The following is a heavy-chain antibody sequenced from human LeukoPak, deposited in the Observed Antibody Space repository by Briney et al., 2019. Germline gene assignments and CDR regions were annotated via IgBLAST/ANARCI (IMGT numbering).Heavy chain of an antibody. CDR3: ARVFIVVVPAAILDYGMDV. Sequence: GRSLRLSCAASGFTFSSYAMHWVRQAPGKGLEWVAVISCDGSNKYYAYSVKGRFTISRDNSKNTLYLQMNSLRAEDTAVYYCARVFIVVVPAAILDYGMDVWGQATTVTVSS. CDR2: ISCDGSNK. D-gene: IGHD2-2*02. CDR1: GFTFSSYA. J-gene: IGHJ6*02. V-gene: IGHV3-30*04.